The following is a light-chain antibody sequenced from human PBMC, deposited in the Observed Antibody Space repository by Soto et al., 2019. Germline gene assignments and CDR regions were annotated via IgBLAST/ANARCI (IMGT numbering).Light chain of an antibody. CDR2: DVT. Sequence: QSALTQPASVSGSPGQSITISCSGTPSDIGAYNYVSWYQHLPGKAPEVIIYDVTNRPSGVSSRFSGSKSGTTASLTISGXXXXDEANYYCGSYTITSTLMIFGGGTKLTVL. CDR3: GSYTITSTLMI. CDR1: PSDIGAYNY. V-gene: IGLV2-14*03. J-gene: IGLJ2*01.